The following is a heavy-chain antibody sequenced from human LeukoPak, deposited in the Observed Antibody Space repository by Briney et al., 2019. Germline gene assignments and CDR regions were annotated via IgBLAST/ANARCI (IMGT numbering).Heavy chain of an antibody. J-gene: IGHJ4*02. Sequence: PSETLSLTCTVSGGSISSGGYYWSWIRQPPGKGLEWIGYIYHSGSTYYNPSLKSRVTISVDTSKNQFSLKLSSVTAADTALYYCARGEWLLDPGDYWGQGTLVTVSS. V-gene: IGHV4-30-2*01. CDR3: ARGEWLLDPGDY. D-gene: IGHD5-24*01. CDR2: IYHSGST. CDR1: GGSISSGGYY.